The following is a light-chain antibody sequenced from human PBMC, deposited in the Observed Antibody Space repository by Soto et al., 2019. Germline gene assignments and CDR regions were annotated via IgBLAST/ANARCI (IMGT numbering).Light chain of an antibody. V-gene: IGKV3-20*01. CDR3: HQYCSSPLT. J-gene: IGKJ1*01. CDR1: QSISSNY. CDR2: GAS. Sequence: EIVLTQSPGTLSMSPGERATLSCRASQSISSNYLAWYQQKPGQAPRLLIYGASSRATGIPDRFSGSRSGTDFTLTISTLEAEVFAVYYFHQYCSSPLTFGQGTKVEFK.